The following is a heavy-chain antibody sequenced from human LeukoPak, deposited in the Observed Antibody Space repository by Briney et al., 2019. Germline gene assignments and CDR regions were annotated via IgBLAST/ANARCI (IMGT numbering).Heavy chain of an antibody. CDR3: ARGSIAAAGIFDY. CDR1: GFTFSSYS. Sequence: GGSLRLSCAASGFTFSSYSMNWVRQAPGKGLEWVSSISSSSSYIYYADSVKGRFTISRDNAKNSLYLQMNSLRAEDTAVYYCARGSIAAAGIFDYWGQGTLVTVSS. CDR2: ISSSSSYI. V-gene: IGHV3-21*04. J-gene: IGHJ4*02. D-gene: IGHD6-13*01.